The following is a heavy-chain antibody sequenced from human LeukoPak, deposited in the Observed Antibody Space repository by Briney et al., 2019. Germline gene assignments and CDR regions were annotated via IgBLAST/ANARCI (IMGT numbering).Heavy chain of an antibody. CDR1: GGSFSGYY. CDR3: ARGRGRYSGYDWLDY. Sequence: PSETLSLTCAVYGGSFSGYYWSWIRQPPGKGLEWIGEINHSGSTNYNPSLKSRVIISVDTSKNQFSLKLSSVTAADTAVYYCARGRGRYSGYDWLDYWGQGTLVTVSS. CDR2: INHSGST. V-gene: IGHV4-34*01. J-gene: IGHJ4*02. D-gene: IGHD5-12*01.